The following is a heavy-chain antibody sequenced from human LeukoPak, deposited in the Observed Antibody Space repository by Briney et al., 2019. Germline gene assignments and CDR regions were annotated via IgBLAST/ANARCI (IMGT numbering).Heavy chain of an antibody. CDR2: ISSSGSDK. Sequence: PGGSLRLSCAASGFPFSDHEMNWVRQAPGKGLEWVSYISSSGSDKYYPDSVKGRFTISRDNAKNSLYLQMNSLRAEDTAVYYCARRTSGAFAMWGGGTKVTVSS. V-gene: IGHV3-48*03. J-gene: IGHJ3*02. CDR1: GFPFSDHE. CDR3: ARRTSGAFAM.